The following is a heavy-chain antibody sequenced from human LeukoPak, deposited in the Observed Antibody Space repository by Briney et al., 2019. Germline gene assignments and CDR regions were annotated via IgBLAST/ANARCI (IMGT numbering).Heavy chain of an antibody. CDR1: GFTFSIYG. D-gene: IGHD2-2*01. CDR3: AKSPGVPATDYYYYMDV. CDR2: ISGSGDST. V-gene: IGHV3-23*01. Sequence: GGSLRLSCAASGFTFSIYGMSWVRQAPGKGLEWVSGISGSGDSTYYADPVKGRFTISRDNSKNTLYLQMNSLRAEDAAVYYCAKSPGVPATDYYYYMDVWGKGTTVTVSS. J-gene: IGHJ6*03.